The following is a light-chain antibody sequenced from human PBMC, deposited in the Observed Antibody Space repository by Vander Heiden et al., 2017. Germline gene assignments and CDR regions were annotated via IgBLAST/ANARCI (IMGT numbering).Light chain of an antibody. Sequence: QPVLTPSSSASASLGSSVKLTCTLSSGHSSYIIAWHQQQPGKAPRYLMKLEGSGSYNKGSGVPDRFSGSSSGADRYLTISNLQSEDEADYYCETWDSSGVFGGGTKLTVL. V-gene: IGLV4-60*03. CDR3: ETWDSSGV. CDR2: LEGSGSY. CDR1: SGHSSYI. J-gene: IGLJ3*02.